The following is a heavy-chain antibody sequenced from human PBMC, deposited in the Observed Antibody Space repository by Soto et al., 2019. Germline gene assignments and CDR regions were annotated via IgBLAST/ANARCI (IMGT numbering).Heavy chain of an antibody. CDR2: IYPGDSDT. J-gene: IGHJ6*01. D-gene: IGHD6-13*01. CDR1: GYSFTSYW. V-gene: IGHV5-51*01. Sequence: GESLKISCKGSGYSFTSYWINWVRQMPGKGLEWMGIIYPGDSDTRYSPSFQGQVTISADKSIDTAYLQWRSLKASDTAVYYCARHHGSPGSYFGLDVWGQGNTVTVSS. CDR3: ARHHGSPGSYFGLDV.